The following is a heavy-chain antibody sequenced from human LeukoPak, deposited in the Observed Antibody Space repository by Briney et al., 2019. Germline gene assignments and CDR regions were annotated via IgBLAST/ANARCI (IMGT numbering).Heavy chain of an antibody. D-gene: IGHD3-9*01. Sequence: GGSLRLSCAASGFTFSSYAMSWVRQAPGKGLEWVSAISRSGGSTYYADSVKGRFTISKDNSKNTLYLQMNSLRAEDTAVYYCAKGPGRDILAISYGMDVWGQGTTVTVSS. J-gene: IGHJ6*02. CDR1: GFTFSSYA. CDR2: ISRSGGST. V-gene: IGHV3-23*01. CDR3: AKGPGRDILAISYGMDV.